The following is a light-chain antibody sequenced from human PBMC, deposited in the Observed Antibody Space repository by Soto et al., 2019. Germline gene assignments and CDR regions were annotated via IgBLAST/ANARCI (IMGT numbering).Light chain of an antibody. CDR3: CSYAGSRWV. CDR2: EGS. CDR1: SSDVGTYNL. V-gene: IGLV2-23*01. J-gene: IGLJ3*02. Sequence: QSVLTQPASMSGSPGQSITISCTGTSSDVGTYNLVSWYQQHPGKAPKFMIYEGSKRPSGVSNRFSGSKSGNTASLTISGLQAEDEADYYCCSYAGSRWVFGGGTKLTVL.